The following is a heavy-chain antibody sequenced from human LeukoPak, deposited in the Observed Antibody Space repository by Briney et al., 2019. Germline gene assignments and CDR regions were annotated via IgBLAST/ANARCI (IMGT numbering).Heavy chain of an antibody. J-gene: IGHJ4*02. Sequence: ASVKVSCKASGYTFTAHYIHWVRQAPGQGLEWMGWINPNSGGTNYAQKFQGRVTMTRDTSISTAYMELSRLRSDDTAVYYCARLSSSWPGVDYWGQGTLVTVSS. D-gene: IGHD6-13*01. V-gene: IGHV1-2*02. CDR1: GYTFTAHY. CDR2: INPNSGGT. CDR3: ARLSSSWPGVDY.